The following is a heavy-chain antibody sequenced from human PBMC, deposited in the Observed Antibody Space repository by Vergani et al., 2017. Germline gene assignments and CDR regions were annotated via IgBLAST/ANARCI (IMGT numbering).Heavy chain of an antibody. CDR3: AKDVGGELPWYFDY. CDR1: EFTFSSYA. V-gene: IGHV3-23*01. Sequence: EVQLLESGGGLVQPGGSLRLSCAASEFTFSSYAMSWVRQAPGKGLECVSTISGSGGSTYYADSGKGRFTISRDNSKNTLYLQMNSLRAEDTAVYYCAKDVGGELPWYFDYWGQGTLVTVSS. D-gene: IGHD4-23*01. J-gene: IGHJ4*02. CDR2: ISGSGGST.